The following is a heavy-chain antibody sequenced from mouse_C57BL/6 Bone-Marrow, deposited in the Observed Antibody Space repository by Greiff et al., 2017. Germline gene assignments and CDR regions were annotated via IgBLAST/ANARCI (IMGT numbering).Heavy chain of an antibody. D-gene: IGHD1-1*01. J-gene: IGHJ2*01. V-gene: IGHV5-9*01. CDR1: GFTFSSYT. Sequence: EVKLVESGGGLVKPGGSLKLSCAASGFTFSSYTMSWVRQTPEKRLEWVATISGGGGNTYYPDSVKGRFTISRDNAKNTLYLQMSSLRSEDTALYYCARRGVTTVVANPHFDYWGQGTTLTVSS. CDR2: ISGGGGNT. CDR3: ARRGVTTVVANPHFDY.